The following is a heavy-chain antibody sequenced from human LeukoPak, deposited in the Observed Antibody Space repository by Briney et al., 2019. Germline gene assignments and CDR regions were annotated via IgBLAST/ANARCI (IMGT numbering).Heavy chain of an antibody. J-gene: IGHJ6*02. CDR2: INPNSGGT. D-gene: IGHD5-24*01. V-gene: IGHV1-2*02. CDR1: GYTFTGYY. CDR3: ARDGEDGYNAYYYYGMDV. Sequence: VSVKVSCKASGYTFTGYYMHWVRQAPGQGLEWMGWINPNSGGTNYAQKFQGRVTMTRDTSISTAYMELSRLRSDDTAVYYCARDGEDGYNAYYYYGMDVWGQGTTVTVSS.